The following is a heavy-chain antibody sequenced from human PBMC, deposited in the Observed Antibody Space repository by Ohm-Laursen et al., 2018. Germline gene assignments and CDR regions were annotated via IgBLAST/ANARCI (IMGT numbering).Heavy chain of an antibody. CDR2: ISSSGSTI. CDR3: AKGSRTSGWPN. CDR1: GFTFSSYE. J-gene: IGHJ4*02. D-gene: IGHD6-19*01. V-gene: IGHV3-48*03. Sequence: SLRLSCSASGFTFSSYEMNWVRQAPGKGLEWVSYISSSGSTIHYADSVKGRFTISRDNAKNSLYLQMNSLRAEDTAIYYCAKGSRTSGWPNWGQGTLVTVSS.